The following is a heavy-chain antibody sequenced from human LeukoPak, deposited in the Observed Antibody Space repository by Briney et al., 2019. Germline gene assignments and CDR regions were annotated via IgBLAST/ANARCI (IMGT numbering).Heavy chain of an antibody. CDR3: AGDQEVAQGIDY. Sequence: ASVKVSCKASGYTFTGYYMHWVRQAPGQGLEWMGWINPNSGGTNYAQKFQGRVTMTRDTSISTAYMELSRLRSDDTAVYYCAGDQEVAQGIDYWGQGTLVTVSS. CDR1: GYTFTGYY. V-gene: IGHV1-2*02. D-gene: IGHD2-15*01. CDR2: INPNSGGT. J-gene: IGHJ4*02.